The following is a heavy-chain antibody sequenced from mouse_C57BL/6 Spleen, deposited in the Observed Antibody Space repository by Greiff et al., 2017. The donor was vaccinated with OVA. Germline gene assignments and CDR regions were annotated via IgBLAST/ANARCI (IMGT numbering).Heavy chain of an antibody. CDR2: ISDGGSYT. V-gene: IGHV5-4*03. CDR1: GFTFSSYA. Sequence: EVKLVESGGGLVKPGGSLKLSCAASGFTFSSYAMSWVRQTPEKRLEWVATISDGGSYTYYPDNVKGRFTISRDNAKNNLYLQMSHLKSEDTAMYYCARGTAGMDYWGQGTSVTVAS. D-gene: IGHD3-1*01. CDR3: ARGTAGMDY. J-gene: IGHJ4*01.